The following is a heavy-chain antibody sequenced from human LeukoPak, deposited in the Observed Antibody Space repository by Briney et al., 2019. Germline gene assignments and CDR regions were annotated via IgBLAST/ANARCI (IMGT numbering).Heavy chain of an antibody. D-gene: IGHD3-22*01. V-gene: IGHV1-69*05. CDR1: GGTFSSYA. Sequence: SVKVSCKASGGTFSSYAISWVRQAPGQGLEWMGGIIPIFGTANYAQKFQGRVTITTDESTSTAYMELSSLRSEDTAVYYCARGGVITGYYFDYWGQGTLVTASS. CDR3: ARGGVITGYYFDY. CDR2: IIPIFGTA. J-gene: IGHJ4*02.